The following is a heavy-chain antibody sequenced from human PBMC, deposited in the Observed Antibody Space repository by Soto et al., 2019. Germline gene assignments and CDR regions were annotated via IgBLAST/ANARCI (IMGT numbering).Heavy chain of an antibody. CDR3: TRDHVFAFDN. CDR1: EFTFGVHA. CDR2: IRSKAYGGTT. V-gene: IGHV3-49*04. J-gene: IGHJ4*02. D-gene: IGHD3-10*02. Sequence: GGSLRLSCTASEFTFGVHAMSWVRQAPGKGLEWVGFIRSKAYGGTTEYAASVKGRFTISRDDSKSIAYLETNGLKAEDTAVYYCTRDHVFAFDNWGQGTLVTVSS.